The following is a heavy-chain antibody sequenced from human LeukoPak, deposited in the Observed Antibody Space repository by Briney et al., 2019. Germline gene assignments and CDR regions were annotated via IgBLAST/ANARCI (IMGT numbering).Heavy chain of an antibody. J-gene: IGHJ4*02. Sequence: GASVKVSCKASGGTFSSYAISWVRQAPGQGLEWMGGIIPIFGTANYAQKFQGRVTITTDESTSTAYMELSSLRSEDTAVYYCARDNSGWSPGYFDYWGQGTLVTVSS. V-gene: IGHV1-69*05. D-gene: IGHD6-19*01. CDR3: ARDNSGWSPGYFDY. CDR2: IIPIFGTA. CDR1: GGTFSSYA.